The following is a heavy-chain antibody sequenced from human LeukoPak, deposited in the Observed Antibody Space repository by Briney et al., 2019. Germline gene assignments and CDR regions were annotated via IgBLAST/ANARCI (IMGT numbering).Heavy chain of an antibody. CDR2: IWYDGSKK. Sequence: PGRSLRLSCAASGFTFSIYGIHWVRQAPGKGLEWVAVIWYDGSKKYYADCVKGRFTISRDNSNNTLYLQMNSLRAEDTAVYYGAKARLVELDAFDIWGQGTMVTVSS. CDR3: AKARLVELDAFDI. J-gene: IGHJ3*02. CDR1: GFTFSIYG. D-gene: IGHD1-7*01. V-gene: IGHV3-33*06.